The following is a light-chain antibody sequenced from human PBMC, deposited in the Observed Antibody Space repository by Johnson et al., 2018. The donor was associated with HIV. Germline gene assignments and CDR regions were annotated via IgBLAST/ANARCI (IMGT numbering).Light chain of an antibody. Sequence: QSVLTQPPSVSAAPGQKVTISCSGSSSNIGNNYVSWYQQLPGTAPKLLIYDSYKRPSGIPDRFSGSKSGTSATLAITGLPTGDDADYYCGTWDSTLRAYVFGTGTKVTVL. CDR2: DSY. CDR3: GTWDSTLRAYV. J-gene: IGLJ1*01. CDR1: SSNIGNNY. V-gene: IGLV1-51*01.